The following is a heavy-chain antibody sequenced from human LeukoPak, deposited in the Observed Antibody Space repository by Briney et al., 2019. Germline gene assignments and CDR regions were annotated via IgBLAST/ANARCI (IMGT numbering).Heavy chain of an antibody. J-gene: IGHJ4*02. D-gene: IGHD6-13*01. CDR1: GFTFSSYW. V-gene: IGHV3-74*01. CDR2: INSDGSST. CDR3: AKPFPPRPYSSRGYDY. Sequence: GGSLRLSCAASGFTFSSYWMHWVRQAPGKGLVWVSRINSDGSSTSYADSVKGRFTISRDNAKNSLYLQMNSLRAEDTALYYCAKPFPPRPYSSRGYDYWGQGTLVTVSS.